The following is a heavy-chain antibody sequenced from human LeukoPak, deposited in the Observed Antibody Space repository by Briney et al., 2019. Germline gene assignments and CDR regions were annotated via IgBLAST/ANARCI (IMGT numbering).Heavy chain of an antibody. CDR1: GGSISSYY. V-gene: IGHV4-59*01. J-gene: IGHJ4*02. CDR2: IYYSGST. D-gene: IGHD2-15*01. Sequence: SQTLSLTCTVSGGSISSYYWSWIRQPPGKGLEWIGYIYYSGSTNYNPSLKSRVTISVDTSKNQFSLKLSSVTAADTAVYYCARSPTGGGYCSGGSCYLSDYWGRGTLVTVSS. CDR3: ARSPTGGGYCSGGSCYLSDY.